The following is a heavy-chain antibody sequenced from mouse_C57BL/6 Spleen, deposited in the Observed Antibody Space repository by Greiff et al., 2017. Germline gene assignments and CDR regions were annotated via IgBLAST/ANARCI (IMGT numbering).Heavy chain of an antibody. Sequence: VQLQQPGAELVKPGASVKMSCKASGYTFTSYWITWVKQRPGQGLEWIGDIYPGSGSTNYNEKFKSKATLTVDTSSSTAYMQLSSLTSEDSAVYYCARCSYGSSYWYFDVWGTGTTVTVSS. D-gene: IGHD1-1*01. CDR3: ARCSYGSSYWYFDV. CDR1: GYTFTSYW. J-gene: IGHJ1*03. CDR2: IYPGSGST. V-gene: IGHV1-55*01.